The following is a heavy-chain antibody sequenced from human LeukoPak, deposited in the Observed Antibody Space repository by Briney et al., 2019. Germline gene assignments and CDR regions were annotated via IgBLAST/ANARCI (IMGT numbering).Heavy chain of an antibody. Sequence: SVKVSCKASGGTFSNYAITWVRQTPGQGLELIGTVIPILLTPRYAPKFQDRVTITADEATTTVYLDLNSLTSEDTAVYYCATPNYGGGGHHRQFAYWGQGTLITVSS. CDR2: VIPILLTP. CDR3: ATPNYGGGGHHRQFAY. CDR1: GGTFSNYA. V-gene: IGHV1-69*13. J-gene: IGHJ4*02. D-gene: IGHD3-16*01.